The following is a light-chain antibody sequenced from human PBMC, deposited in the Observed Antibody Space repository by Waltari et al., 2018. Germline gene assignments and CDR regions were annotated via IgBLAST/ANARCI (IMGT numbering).Light chain of an antibody. CDR3: SSYVSSDTLEL. Sequence: HSALTQPASVSGSPGQSITISCTGPSTDVGGYNYVSWYQQHPGNAPKFRIFDASNRPSGVSSRFSGSKSGNTASLTISGLQAEDEADYYCSSYVSSDTLELFGGGTSLTVL. CDR2: DAS. J-gene: IGLJ2*01. CDR1: STDVGGYNY. V-gene: IGLV2-14*03.